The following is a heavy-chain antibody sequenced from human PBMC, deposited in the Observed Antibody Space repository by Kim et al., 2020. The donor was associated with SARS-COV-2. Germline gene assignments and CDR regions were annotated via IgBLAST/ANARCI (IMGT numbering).Heavy chain of an antibody. Sequence: SETLSLTCTVSGGSISSSTYYWGWIRQPPGKGLEWIGSIYYSGSTYYNPSLKSRVTISVDTSKNQFSLKLSSVTAADTAVYYCARSFRQYSYGANGGYWGQGTLVTVSS. CDR1: GGSISSSTYY. V-gene: IGHV4-39*01. J-gene: IGHJ4*02. CDR2: IYYSGST. CDR3: ARSFRQYSYGANGGY. D-gene: IGHD5-18*01.